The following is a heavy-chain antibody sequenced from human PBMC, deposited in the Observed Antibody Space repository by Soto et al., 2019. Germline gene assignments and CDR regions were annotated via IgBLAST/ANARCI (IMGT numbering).Heavy chain of an antibody. CDR1: GGTFSSYA. J-gene: IGHJ5*02. CDR2: IIPIFGTA. Sequence: QVQLVQSGAEVKKPGSSVKVSCKASGGTFSSYAISWVRQAPGQGLEWMGGIIPIFGTANYAQKFQGRVTITADESTSTAYMELSSLRSEDTAVYYCAKRGHTIFGVTNRFDPWGQGTLVTVSS. CDR3: AKRGHTIFGVTNRFDP. V-gene: IGHV1-69*12. D-gene: IGHD3-3*01.